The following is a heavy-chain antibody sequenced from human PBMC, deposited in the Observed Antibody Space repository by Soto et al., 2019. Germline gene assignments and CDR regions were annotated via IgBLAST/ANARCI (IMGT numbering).Heavy chain of an antibody. Sequence: PSETLSLTCAVYGGSFINHYWSWIRQPPGKGLEWIGEINHIGITNYNPSLKSRVALSVDTFKKQFSLKLSSVAAADTAVYYCARRIAARNYYYYYGMDVWGQGTTVTVSS. CDR2: INHIGIT. D-gene: IGHD6-6*01. CDR3: ARRIAARNYYYYYGMDV. J-gene: IGHJ6*02. CDR1: GGSFINHY. V-gene: IGHV4-34*01.